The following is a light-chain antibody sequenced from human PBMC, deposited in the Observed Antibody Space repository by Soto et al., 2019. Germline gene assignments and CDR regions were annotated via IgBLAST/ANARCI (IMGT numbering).Light chain of an antibody. CDR2: EGS. Sequence: VLTPPCPVFGSPWQSVTISRTGTSREVGSYNLVSWYQQHPGKAPKLMIYEGSKRPSGVSNRFSGSKSGNTASLTISGLQAEDEADYYCCSYAGSSTSSYVFGTGTRSPS. CDR3: CSYAGSSTSSYV. CDR1: SREVGSYNL. J-gene: IGLJ1*01. V-gene: IGLV2-23*01.